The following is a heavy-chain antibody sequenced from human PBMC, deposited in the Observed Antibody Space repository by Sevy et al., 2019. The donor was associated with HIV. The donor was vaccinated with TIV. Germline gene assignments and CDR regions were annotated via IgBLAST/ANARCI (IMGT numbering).Heavy chain of an antibody. Sequence: GGCLRLSCMTSGFTFTRYTMTCVRQAPGKGLEWVSTFCFGDGKMYYADSVKGRFTFSRDISKNTVYLQMNSLGADDTAVYYCAREGCTKPHDYWGQGTLVTVSS. CDR2: FCFGDGKM. V-gene: IGHV3-23*01. CDR3: AREGCTKPHDY. J-gene: IGHJ4*02. CDR1: GFTFTRYT. D-gene: IGHD2-8*01.